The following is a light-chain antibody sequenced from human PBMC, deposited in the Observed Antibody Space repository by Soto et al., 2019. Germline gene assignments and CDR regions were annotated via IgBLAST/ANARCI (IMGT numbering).Light chain of an antibody. CDR3: SSYTTSDTSHIV. CDR1: SSDVGGYNY. V-gene: IGLV2-14*03. J-gene: IGLJ1*01. CDR2: DVS. Sequence: QSALTQPACVSGSPGQSITISCTGTSSDVGGYNYVSWYQHHPGKAPKLIIYDVSNRPSGVSIRFSGSKSANTASLTISGLQPQDEADYHCSSYTTSDTSHIVFGTGTKLTVL.